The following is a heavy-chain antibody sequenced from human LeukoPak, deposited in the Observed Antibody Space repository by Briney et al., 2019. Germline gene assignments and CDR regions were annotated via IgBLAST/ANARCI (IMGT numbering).Heavy chain of an antibody. CDR3: ARDIAYCGGDCYVQFDP. CDR2: IYTSGST. V-gene: IGHV4-61*02. CDR1: GGSISSGSYY. D-gene: IGHD2-21*02. Sequence: SETLSLTCTVSGGSISSGSYYWSRIRQPAGKGLEWVGRIYTSGSTNYNPSLKSRVTISVDTSKNQFSLKLSSVTAADTAVYYCARDIAYCGGDCYVQFDPWGRGTLVTVSS. J-gene: IGHJ5*02.